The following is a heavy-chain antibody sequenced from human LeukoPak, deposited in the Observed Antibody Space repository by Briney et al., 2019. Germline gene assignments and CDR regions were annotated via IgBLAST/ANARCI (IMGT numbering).Heavy chain of an antibody. CDR2: IYTSGST. D-gene: IGHD3-22*01. J-gene: IGHJ4*02. CDR3: ARANFPYDSSGYYFDY. CDR1: GGSISSYY. V-gene: IGHV4-4*07. Sequence: SETLSPTCTVSGGSISSYYWSWIRQPAGKGLEWIGRIYTSGSTNYNPSLKSRVTMSVDTSKNQFSLKLSSVTAADTAVYYCARANFPYDSSGYYFDYWGQGTLVTVSS.